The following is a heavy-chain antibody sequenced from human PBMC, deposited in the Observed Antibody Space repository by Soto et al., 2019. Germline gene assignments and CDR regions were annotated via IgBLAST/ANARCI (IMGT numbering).Heavy chain of an antibody. Sequence: GGSLRLSCAASGFTFDDYAMHWVRQAPGKGLEWVSGISWNSGSIGYADSVKGRFTISRDNAKNSLYLQMNSLRAEDTALYYCAKGGYCSGGNCYLYFHYYMDVWGKGTTVTVSS. CDR1: GFTFDDYA. J-gene: IGHJ6*03. CDR2: ISWNSGSI. CDR3: AKGGYCSGGNCYLYFHYYMDV. D-gene: IGHD2-15*01. V-gene: IGHV3-9*01.